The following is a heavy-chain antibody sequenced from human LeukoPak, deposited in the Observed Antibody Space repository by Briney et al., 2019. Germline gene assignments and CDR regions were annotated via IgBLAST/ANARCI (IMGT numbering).Heavy chain of an antibody. J-gene: IGHJ6*02. V-gene: IGHV3-7*03. CDR1: GSTFSNHW. CDR2: IKQDGSEK. Sequence: GGSLRLSCAASGSTFSNHWMTWVRQAPGKGLEWVANIKQDGSEKYYLDSVKGRFTISKDNAKNSLYLQMNSLRAEDTALYHCARNNGMDVWGQGTTVIVSS. CDR3: ARNNGMDV.